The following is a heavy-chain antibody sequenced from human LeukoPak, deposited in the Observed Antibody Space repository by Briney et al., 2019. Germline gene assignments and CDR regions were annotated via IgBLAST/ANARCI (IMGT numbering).Heavy chain of an antibody. V-gene: IGHV4-4*02. J-gene: IGHJ3*02. CDR3: ARVGVRDGAFDI. Sequence: SGTLSLTCAVSGGSISSSNWWSWVRQPPGKGLEWIGEIYHSGSTYFNPSLKSRVTISVDTSKNQFSLKLSSVTAADTAVYYCARVGVRDGAFDIWGQGTMITVSS. CDR1: GGSISSSNW. CDR2: IYHSGST. D-gene: IGHD3-10*01.